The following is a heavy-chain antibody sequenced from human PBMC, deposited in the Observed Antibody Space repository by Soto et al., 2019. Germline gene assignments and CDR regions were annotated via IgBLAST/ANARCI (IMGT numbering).Heavy chain of an antibody. D-gene: IGHD2-2*01. J-gene: IGHJ4*02. V-gene: IGHV3-23*01. CDR3: AKDLRAAAMIVHES. CDR1: GFTFTKYA. Sequence: EVQLLESGGDLVQPGGSLRLSCAASGFTFTKYAMGWVRQAPGKGLEWVSGIGGSGGGAEYADSVKGRFTISRDSSKSTLYLQMNSLRVEDTDVYYCAKDLRAAAMIVHESGGQGTLVTVSS. CDR2: IGGSGGGA.